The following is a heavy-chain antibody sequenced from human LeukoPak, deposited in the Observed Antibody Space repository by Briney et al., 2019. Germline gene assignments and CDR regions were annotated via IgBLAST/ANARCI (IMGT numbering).Heavy chain of an antibody. D-gene: IGHD3-3*01. J-gene: IGHJ4*02. V-gene: IGHV3-30*18. CDR2: ISYDGSNK. CDR3: AKDTAYYDFWSCYYLY. Sequence: GGTLCLSCAASGFTFSSYGLNWVRQAPGKGLEWVAVISYDGSNKYYADSVKGRFTISRDKSKNTLYLQMNSLRAEDTAVYYCAKDTAYYDFWSCYYLYWGQGTVVTVSS. CDR1: GFTFSSYG.